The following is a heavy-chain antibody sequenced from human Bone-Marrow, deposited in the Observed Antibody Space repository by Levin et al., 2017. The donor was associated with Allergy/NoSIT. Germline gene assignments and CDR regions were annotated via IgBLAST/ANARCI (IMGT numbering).Heavy chain of an antibody. Sequence: GGSLRLSCAVSGFISSDYYMDWIRQAPGMGLEWVGRIRNRDHSYATQYAASVKGRFTISGDESKNSLFLQMKSLETEDTAVYYCVRELGGRAYNFDLWGQGTLVTVSS. J-gene: IGHJ4*02. CDR2: IRNRDHSYAT. CDR1: GFISSDYY. D-gene: IGHD4-11*01. V-gene: IGHV3-72*01. CDR3: VRELGGRAYNFDL.